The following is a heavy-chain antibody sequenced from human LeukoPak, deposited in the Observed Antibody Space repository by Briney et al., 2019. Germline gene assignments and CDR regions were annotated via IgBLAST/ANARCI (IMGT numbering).Heavy chain of an antibody. J-gene: IGHJ3*02. D-gene: IGHD5-24*01. CDR1: GGTFSSYA. CDR2: IIPILGIA. Sequence: SVKVSCKASGGTFSSYAISWVRQAPGQGLEWMGRIIPILGIANYAQKFQGRVTITADKSTSTAYLQWGSLKASDTAMYYCAIEMATGTDAFDIWGQGTMVTVSS. CDR3: AIEMATGTDAFDI. V-gene: IGHV1-69*04.